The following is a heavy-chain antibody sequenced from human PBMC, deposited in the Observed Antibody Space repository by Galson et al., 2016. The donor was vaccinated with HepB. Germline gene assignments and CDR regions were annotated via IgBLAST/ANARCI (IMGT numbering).Heavy chain of an antibody. V-gene: IGHV4-4*02. CDR3: VRGGTYYLSF. J-gene: IGHJ4*02. Sequence: SETLSLTCAVSGDSISNDIWWSWVRQPPGKGLEWIGEIFHTGSANYNPSLKSRVTISADKSTNQLSLTLRSVTAADTAVYDCVRGGTYYLSFWGQGTLVTFSS. D-gene: IGHD1-26*01. CDR1: GDSISNDIW. CDR2: IFHTGSA.